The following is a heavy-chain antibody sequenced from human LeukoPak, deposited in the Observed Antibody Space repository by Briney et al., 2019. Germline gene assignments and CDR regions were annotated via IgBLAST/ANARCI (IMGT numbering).Heavy chain of an antibody. Sequence: GGSLRLSCTASGFSFSFYSMNWVRQAPGRGLEWISYISSSSSLIYYADSVKGRFTISRDNAKNSLYLHMNSLKDEDTAVYYCARGGNRFDSWGQGTLVTVSS. CDR2: ISSSSSLI. CDR3: ARGGNRFDS. V-gene: IGHV3-48*02. CDR1: GFSFSFYS. J-gene: IGHJ5*01. D-gene: IGHD1-14*01.